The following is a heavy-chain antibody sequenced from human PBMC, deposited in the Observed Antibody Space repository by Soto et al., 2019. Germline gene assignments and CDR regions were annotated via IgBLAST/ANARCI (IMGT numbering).Heavy chain of an antibody. CDR1: GYSFTTYR. J-gene: IGHJ5*02. D-gene: IGHD4-17*01. CDR3: ARQGGPTVSSFDP. V-gene: IGHV5-10-1*01. CDR2: IDPSDSYT. Sequence: EVQLVQSGAEVKKSGESLRISCRGSGYSFTTYRISWVRQMPGKGLEWMGRIDPSDSYTNYSPSFQGHVTISADKSISTAYLQWSSLKASDTAMYYCARQGGPTVSSFDPWGQGTLVTVSS.